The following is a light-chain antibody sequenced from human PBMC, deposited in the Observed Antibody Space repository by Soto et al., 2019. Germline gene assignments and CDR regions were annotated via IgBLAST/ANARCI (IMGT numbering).Light chain of an antibody. CDR2: DVS. CDR3: SSYTSSTTYV. Sequence: QSALTQPASVSGSPGQSITISCTGTSSDVGGYNYVSWYQQYSGKAPRLMIYDVSNRPSGVSNRFSGSKSGNTASLTISGLQAEDEADYYCSSYTSSTTYVFGTGTKVTVL. CDR1: SSDVGGYNY. V-gene: IGLV2-14*01. J-gene: IGLJ1*01.